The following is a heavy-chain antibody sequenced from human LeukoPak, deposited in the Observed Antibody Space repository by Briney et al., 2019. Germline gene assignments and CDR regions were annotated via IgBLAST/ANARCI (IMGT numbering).Heavy chain of an antibody. J-gene: IGHJ4*02. CDR1: GGSISSYY. CDR2: IYYSGST. V-gene: IGHV4-59*08. CDR3: ARHSSAKYYYDSSGYYSFDY. D-gene: IGHD3-22*01. Sequence: SETLSLTCTVSGGSISSYYWSWIRQPPGKGLEWIGYIYYSGSTNYNPSLKSRVTISVDTSKNQFSLKLSSVTAADTAVYYCARHSSAKYYYDSSGYYSFDYWGQGTLVTVSS.